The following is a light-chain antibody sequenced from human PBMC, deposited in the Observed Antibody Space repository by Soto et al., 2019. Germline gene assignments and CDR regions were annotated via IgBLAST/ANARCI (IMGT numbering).Light chain of an antibody. Sequence: EVVLTQSPGTLSSSPGERATLSCRASQSVSNNYLAWYQKKPGQATRLLTFASSDRATGIPDRFSGSGSGTDLTLTISRLEPEDFEVYYCQQYGSSPPYTFGQGTKLEIK. CDR3: QQYGSSPPYT. J-gene: IGKJ2*01. V-gene: IGKV3-20*01. CDR2: ASS. CDR1: QSVSNNY.